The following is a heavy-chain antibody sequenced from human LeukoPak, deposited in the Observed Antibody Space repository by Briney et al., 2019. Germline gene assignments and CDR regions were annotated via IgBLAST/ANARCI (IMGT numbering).Heavy chain of an antibody. J-gene: IGHJ5*02. CDR1: GFTFDDYG. V-gene: IGHV4-4*02. CDR2: IYHSGST. Sequence: GSLRLSCAASGFTFDDYGMSWVRQPPGKGLEWIGEIYHSGSTNYNPSLKSRVTISVDKSKNQFSLKLSSVTAADTAVYYCASRLGYSSGGSCYMYNWFDPWGQGTLVTVSS. D-gene: IGHD2-15*01. CDR3: ASRLGYSSGGSCYMYNWFDP.